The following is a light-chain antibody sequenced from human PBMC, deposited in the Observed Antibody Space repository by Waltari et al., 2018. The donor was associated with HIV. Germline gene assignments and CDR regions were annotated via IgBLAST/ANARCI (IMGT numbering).Light chain of an antibody. CDR2: DVS. V-gene: IGLV2-14*01. Sequence: QSALTQPASVSGSPGQSITVSCTGTSSDVGAYNYVSWYQQTPGTAPTLVIYDVSNRPSGISYRFSGSKSGNTASLTISGLQTEDEGDYYCSSFTTSNSLLFGGGTKVTVL. CDR3: SSFTTSNSLL. CDR1: SSDVGAYNY. J-gene: IGLJ2*01.